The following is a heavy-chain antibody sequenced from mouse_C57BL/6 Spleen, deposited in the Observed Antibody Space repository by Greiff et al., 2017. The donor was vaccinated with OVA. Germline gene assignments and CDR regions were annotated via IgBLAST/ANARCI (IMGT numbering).Heavy chain of an antibody. V-gene: IGHV1-55*01. D-gene: IGHD4-1*01. CDR3: ARDQLGTGFAY. CDR2: IYPGSGST. Sequence: QVHVKQPGAELVKPGASVKMSCKASGYTFTSYWITWVKQRPGQGLEWIGDIYPGSGSTNYNEKFKSKATPTVDTSSSTAYMQLSSLTSEDSAVYYCARDQLGTGFAYWGQGTLVTVSA. CDR1: GYTFTSYW. J-gene: IGHJ3*01.